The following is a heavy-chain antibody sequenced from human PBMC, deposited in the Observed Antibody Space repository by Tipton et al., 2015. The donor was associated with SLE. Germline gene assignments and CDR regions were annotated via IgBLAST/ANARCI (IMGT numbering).Heavy chain of an antibody. CDR2: ISYDGTIQ. V-gene: IGHV3-30*03. D-gene: IGHD3-10*01. J-gene: IGHJ4*02. CDR3: ARDFGRGVAVYHFDY. CDR1: GFTFSSYA. Sequence: RSLRLSCAASGFTFSSYAMYWVRLAPGKGLEWVAVISYDGTIQYYADSVKGRFTISRDNSKKTLDLHMNNLRAEDTALYYCARDFGRGVAVYHFDYWGQGNLVTVSS.